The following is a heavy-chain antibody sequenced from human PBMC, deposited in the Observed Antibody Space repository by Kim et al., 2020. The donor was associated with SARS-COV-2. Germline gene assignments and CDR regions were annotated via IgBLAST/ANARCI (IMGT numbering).Heavy chain of an antibody. J-gene: IGHJ4*02. CDR2: INHSGST. Sequence: SETLSLTCAVYGGSFSGYYWSWIRQPPGKGLEWIGEINHSGSTNYNPSLKSRVTISVDTSKNQFSLKLSSVTAADTAVYYCARSILAGKHSNYVSDYWGQGTLVTVSS. CDR3: ARSILAGKHSNYVSDY. CDR1: GGSFSGYY. D-gene: IGHD4-4*01. V-gene: IGHV4-34*01.